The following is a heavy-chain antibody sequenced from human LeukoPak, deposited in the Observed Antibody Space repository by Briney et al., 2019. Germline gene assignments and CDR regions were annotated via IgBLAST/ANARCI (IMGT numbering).Heavy chain of an antibody. D-gene: IGHD2-8*01. Sequence: ASVKVSCKASGLTLTTIYMHWVRQAPGQGLEWMAVLYPGGDRAIYAQRFQGRLTLTRDTSTNTVYMEVSSLASEDTAVYHCASEVPRTSRFDHWGQGTLVTVSS. J-gene: IGHJ4*02. CDR1: GLTLTTIY. CDR2: LYPGGDRA. V-gene: IGHV1-46*01. CDR3: ASEVPRTSRFDH.